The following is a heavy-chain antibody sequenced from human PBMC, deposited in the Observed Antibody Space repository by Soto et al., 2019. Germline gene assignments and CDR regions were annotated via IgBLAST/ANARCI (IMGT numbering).Heavy chain of an antibody. J-gene: IGHJ3*02. CDR3: AKAEGYSFDI. D-gene: IGHD1-1*01. Sequence: EVQLVETGGGLVQPGGSLRLSCAASGFTFRSHWMSWVRQAPGKGLEWVANIRQDGNEEQYLDSVKGRFTLSRDNAKNLLYLKMNGMRVEDTAVYYCAKAEGYSFDIRGQGTMVTVSS. CDR2: IRQDGNEE. CDR1: GFTFRSHW. V-gene: IGHV3-7*01.